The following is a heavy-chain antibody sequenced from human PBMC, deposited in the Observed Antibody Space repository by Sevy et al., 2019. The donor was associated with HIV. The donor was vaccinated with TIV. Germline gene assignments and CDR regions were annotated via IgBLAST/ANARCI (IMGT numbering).Heavy chain of an antibody. J-gene: IGHJ4*02. V-gene: IGHV3-30-3*01. CDR1: GFILGYYA. Sequence: GGSLRLSCTASGFILGYYAMHWVRQAPGKGLEWVAVSSYDGGNIYYADSVQGRFTVSRDNARNFLFLQMNSLRAEDTARYYCVRAVAADGSFWGQGTLVTVSS. CDR2: SSYDGGNI. D-gene: IGHD6-13*01. CDR3: VRAVAADGSF.